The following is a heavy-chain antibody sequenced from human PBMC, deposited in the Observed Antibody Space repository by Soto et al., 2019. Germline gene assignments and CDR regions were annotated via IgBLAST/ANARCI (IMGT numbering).Heavy chain of an antibody. V-gene: IGHV3-11*06. CDR2: ISSSSSYT. Sequence: QVQLVESGGGLVKPGGSLRLSCAASGFTFSDYYMSWIRQAPGKGLEWVSYISSSSSYTNYADSVKGRFTISRDNAKKSLYLQMNSLRAEDTAVYYCARDRYCSSTSCSPAYYYYGMDVWGQGTTVTVSS. D-gene: IGHD2-2*01. CDR1: GFTFSDYY. CDR3: ARDRYCSSTSCSPAYYYYGMDV. J-gene: IGHJ6*02.